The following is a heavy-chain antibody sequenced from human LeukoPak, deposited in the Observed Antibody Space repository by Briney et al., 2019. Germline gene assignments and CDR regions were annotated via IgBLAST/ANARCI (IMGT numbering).Heavy chain of an antibody. CDR2: INPNSGGT. V-gene: IGHV1-2*02. CDR3: ARDRIEYPLAGWFDP. CDR1: GYTFTGYY. J-gene: IGHJ5*02. Sequence: ASVKVSCKASGYTFTGYYMHWVRQAPGRELEWMEWINPNSGGTNYAQKFQGRVTMTRDTSISTAYMELSRLRSDDTAVYYCARDRIEYPLAGWFDPWGQGTLVTVSS. D-gene: IGHD2-2*01.